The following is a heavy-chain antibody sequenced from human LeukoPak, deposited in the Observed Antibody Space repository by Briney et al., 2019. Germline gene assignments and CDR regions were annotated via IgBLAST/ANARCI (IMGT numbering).Heavy chain of an antibody. CDR3: ATAFGELGYYFDY. CDR1: GYTFTSYD. J-gene: IGHJ4*02. CDR2: MNPNSGNT. V-gene: IGHV1-8*01. Sequence: GASVKVSCKASGYTFTSYDINWVRQATGQGLEWMGWMNPNSGNTGYAQKFQGRVTMTRNTSISTAYMELSSLRSEDTAVHYCATAFGELGYYFDYWGQGALVTVSS. D-gene: IGHD3-10*01.